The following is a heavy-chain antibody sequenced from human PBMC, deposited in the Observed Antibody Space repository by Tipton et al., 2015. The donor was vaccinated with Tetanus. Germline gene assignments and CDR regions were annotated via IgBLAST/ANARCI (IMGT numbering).Heavy chain of an antibody. Sequence: TLSLTCSVSGGSFSGHFWSWLRQPPGKGLEWIGYISHTGSTTYHPSLEGRVTISVDTSTTQFSLRLNSVTAADTAIYYCARDHRLSASYAGWFDPWGQGTLVTVSS. CDR1: GGSFSGHF. D-gene: IGHD1-26*01. V-gene: IGHV4-59*11. J-gene: IGHJ5*02. CDR2: ISHTGST. CDR3: ARDHRLSASYAGWFDP.